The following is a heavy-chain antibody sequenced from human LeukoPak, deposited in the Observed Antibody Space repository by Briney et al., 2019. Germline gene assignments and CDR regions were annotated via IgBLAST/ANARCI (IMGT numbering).Heavy chain of an antibody. CDR3: ARTYFYDSRGFDF. CDR2: INPNSGGT. D-gene: IGHD3-22*01. J-gene: IGHJ5*01. Sequence: ASVKVSCKASGYTFTGYYMHWVRQAPGQGLEWMGWINPNSGGTNYAQKLQGRVTMTTDTSTSTAYMELRSLRPDDTAVYYCARTYFYDSRGFDFWGQGTLVTVSS. V-gene: IGHV1-2*02. CDR1: GYTFTGYY.